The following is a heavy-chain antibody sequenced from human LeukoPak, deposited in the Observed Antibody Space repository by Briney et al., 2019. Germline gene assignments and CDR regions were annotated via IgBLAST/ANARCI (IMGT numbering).Heavy chain of an antibody. CDR3: AKDITYSSSWLDY. J-gene: IGHJ4*02. CDR1: GFSFGDYA. CDR2: ITWNSGNI. V-gene: IGHV3-9*01. Sequence: PGGSLRLSCAASGFSFGDYAMHWVRQAPGKGLEWVSGITWNSGNIDYADSVKGRFTISRDNAKNSLYLQMTSLRAEDTALYYCAKDITYSSSWLDYWGQGTLVTVSS. D-gene: IGHD6-13*01.